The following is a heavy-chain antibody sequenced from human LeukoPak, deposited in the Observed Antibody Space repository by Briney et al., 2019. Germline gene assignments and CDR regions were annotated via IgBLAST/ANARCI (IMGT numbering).Heavy chain of an antibody. CDR3: ARDDTESPLGAA. J-gene: IGHJ5*02. Sequence: GASVKVSCKASGYTFTSYDIRWVRQAPGQGLEWMGWISAYNGNTNYAQKLQGRVTMTTDTSTSTAYMELSSLRSEDTAVYYCARDDTESPLGAAWGQGTLVTVSS. CDR2: ISAYNGNT. D-gene: IGHD4/OR15-4a*01. V-gene: IGHV1-18*01. CDR1: GYTFTSYD.